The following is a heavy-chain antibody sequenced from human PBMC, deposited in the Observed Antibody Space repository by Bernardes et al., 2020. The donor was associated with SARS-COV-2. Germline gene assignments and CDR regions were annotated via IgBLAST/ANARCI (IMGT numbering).Heavy chain of an antibody. CDR2: IYSGGTT. CDR1: GFNVSISY. J-gene: IGHJ4*02. D-gene: IGHD3-22*01. V-gene: IGHV3-66*01. CDR3: ARGSSGSTFEY. Sequence: GGSLRLSCAASGFNVSISYMTWVRQAPGKGLEWVSVIYSGGTTYYADSVKGRFTISRDNSKNTLYLQMNSLRAEDTAMYYCARGSSGSTFEYWGQGTLVSVSS.